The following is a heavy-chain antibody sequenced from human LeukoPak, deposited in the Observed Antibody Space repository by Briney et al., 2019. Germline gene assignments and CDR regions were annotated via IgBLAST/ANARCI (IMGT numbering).Heavy chain of an antibody. CDR1: GGSINYYY. CDR2: VYYRGST. CDR3: AREGGGIYDSSGYYPGTFDY. V-gene: IGHV4-59*01. J-gene: IGHJ4*02. Sequence: PSETLSLTCTVSGGSINYYYWSWIRQPPGKGLEWIGYVYYRGSTNYNASLKSRVTISVDTSKNQFSLKLSSVTAADTAVYYCAREGGGIYDSSGYYPGTFDYRGQGTLVTVSS. D-gene: IGHD3-22*01.